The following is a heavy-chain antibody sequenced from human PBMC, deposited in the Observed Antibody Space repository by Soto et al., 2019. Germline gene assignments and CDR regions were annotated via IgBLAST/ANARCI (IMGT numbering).Heavy chain of an antibody. CDR3: AREGYYSGSGTYSPPRFYGMDV. CDR2: ISDYNGNP. Sequence: QAQLVQSGVEVKKAGASVKVSCKASGYTFSSYGISWARQAPGQGLEWMGWISDYNGNPQYAQKFQGRVFMTTDTATRTAYMELRGLRSDDTAVYFCAREGYYSGSGTYSPPRFYGMDVWGQGTTVTVSS. D-gene: IGHD3-10*01. CDR1: GYTFSSYG. V-gene: IGHV1-18*01. J-gene: IGHJ6*02.